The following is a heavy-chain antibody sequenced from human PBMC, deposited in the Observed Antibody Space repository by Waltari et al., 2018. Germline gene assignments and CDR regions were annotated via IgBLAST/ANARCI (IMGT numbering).Heavy chain of an antibody. V-gene: IGHV3-23*01. D-gene: IGHD2-15*01. CDR2: ISGSGTYT. CDR1: GFTFRSSP. J-gene: IGHJ3*02. Sequence: EMQLLESGGGLVQTGGSVRLSCAASGFTFRSSPMGWVRQAPGKGLEWVSSISGSGTYTYYADSVKGRFTISRDISRNTLYLQMNSLRAEDTAVYFCAKWWGDAFDIRGQGTMVTVSS. CDR3: AKWWGDAFDI.